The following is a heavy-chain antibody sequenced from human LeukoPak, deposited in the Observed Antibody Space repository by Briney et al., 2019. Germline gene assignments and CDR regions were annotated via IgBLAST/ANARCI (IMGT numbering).Heavy chain of an antibody. V-gene: IGHV4-39*07. CDR3: ARTTDYDILTGSTYYFDY. CDR1: GGSISSSSYY. Sequence: SETLSLTCTVSGGSISSSSYYWGWIRQPPGKGLEWIGSIYYSGSTYYNPSLKSRVTMSVDTSKNQFSLKLSSVTAANTAVYYCARTTDYDILTGSTYYFDYWGQGTLVTVSS. D-gene: IGHD3-9*01. J-gene: IGHJ4*02. CDR2: IYYSGST.